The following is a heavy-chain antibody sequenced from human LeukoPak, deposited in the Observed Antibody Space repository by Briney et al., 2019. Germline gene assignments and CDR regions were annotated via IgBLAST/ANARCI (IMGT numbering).Heavy chain of an antibody. J-gene: IGHJ4*02. CDR2: IYYSGST. D-gene: IGHD3-22*01. CDR1: GGSLSSYY. CDR3: ASDSSGYSSLDY. V-gene: IGHV4-59*01. Sequence: SETLSLTCTVSGGSLSSYYWSWIRQPPGKGLEWIGYIYYSGSTNYNPSLKSRVTISVDTSKNRFSLKLSSVTAADTAVYYCASDSSGYSSLDYWGQGTLVTVSS.